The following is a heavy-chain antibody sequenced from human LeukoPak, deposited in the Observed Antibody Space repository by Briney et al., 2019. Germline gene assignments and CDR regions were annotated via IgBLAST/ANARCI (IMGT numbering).Heavy chain of an antibody. D-gene: IGHD3-10*01. J-gene: IGHJ4*02. CDR2: ISYDGSNK. CDR1: GFTFSSYG. Sequence: PGGSLRLSYAASGFTFSSYGMHWVRQAPGKGLEWVAVISYDGSNKYYADSVKGRFTISRDNSKNTLYLQMNSLRAEDTAVYYCAKDRGGGPFDYWGQGTLVTVSS. V-gene: IGHV3-30*18. CDR3: AKDRGGGPFDY.